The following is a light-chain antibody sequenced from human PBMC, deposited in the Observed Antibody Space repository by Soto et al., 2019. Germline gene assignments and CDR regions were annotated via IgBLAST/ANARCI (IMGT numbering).Light chain of an antibody. CDR3: QQLNSYPIT. Sequence: DIQLTQSPSFLSASVGDRVTIACRASQGINNHLAWYQQKPLKAPKVVINATSTLQSGVPSRFSGSGSGTDFTLTISSLQPEDFAFYYCQQLNSYPITFGQGTRLEIK. V-gene: IGKV1-9*01. CDR2: ATS. J-gene: IGKJ5*01. CDR1: QGINNH.